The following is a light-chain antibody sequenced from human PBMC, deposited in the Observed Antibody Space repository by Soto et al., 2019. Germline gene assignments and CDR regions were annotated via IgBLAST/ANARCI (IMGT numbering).Light chain of an antibody. CDR1: QSVSSSY. V-gene: IGKV3-20*01. Sequence: EIVLTQSPGALSLSPGERATLSCGASQSVSSSYLAWYQQKPGQAPRLLTYGASPRATGIPDRFSGSGSGTDFTLTISRLEPEDFAVYYCQQYCSSPRTFGQGTKVEIK. CDR2: GAS. J-gene: IGKJ1*01. CDR3: QQYCSSPRT.